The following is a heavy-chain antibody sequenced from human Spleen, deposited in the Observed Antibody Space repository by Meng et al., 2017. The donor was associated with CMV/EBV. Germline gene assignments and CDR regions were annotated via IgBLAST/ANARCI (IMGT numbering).Heavy chain of an antibody. CDR3: ARGVYGTSGLDY. V-gene: IGHV6-1*01. CDR2: TFYKSKWYN. D-gene: IGHD2-15*01. J-gene: IGHJ4*02. Sequence: SETLSLTCAIPGDSVSSNSSAWNWSRQSPSRGLEWLGRTFYKSKWYNDYAVSVKSRISINPDTSKNQFSLQLNSVTTEDTAVYYCARGVYGTSGLDYWGQGTLVTVSS. CDR1: GDSVSSNSSA.